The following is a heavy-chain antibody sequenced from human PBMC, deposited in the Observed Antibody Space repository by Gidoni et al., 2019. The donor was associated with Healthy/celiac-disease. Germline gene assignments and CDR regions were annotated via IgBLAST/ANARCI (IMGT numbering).Heavy chain of an antibody. D-gene: IGHD2-21*02. CDR3: ARTSYPREWAVVTATRSRGFDY. J-gene: IGHJ4*02. V-gene: IGHV3-30-3*01. CDR1: GFTFSSYA. CDR2: ISYDGSNK. Sequence: QVQLVDSGGGVVQPGRSLRLSCAASGFTFSSYAMHWVRQAPGKGLEWVAVISYDGSNKYYADSVKGRFTISRDNSKNTLYLQMNSLRAEDTAVYYCARTSYPREWAVVTATRSRGFDYWGQGTLVTVSS.